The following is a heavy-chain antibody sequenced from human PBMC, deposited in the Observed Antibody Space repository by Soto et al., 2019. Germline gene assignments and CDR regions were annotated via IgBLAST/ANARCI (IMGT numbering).Heavy chain of an antibody. CDR1: GFTFSSYA. Sequence: GGSLRLSCAASGFTFSSYAMHWVRQAPGKGLEWVAVISYDGSNKYYADSVKGRFTISRDNSKNTLYLQMNSLRAEDTAVYYCARDQRDSSGRGYFDYWGQGTLVTV. D-gene: IGHD6-19*01. CDR3: ARDQRDSSGRGYFDY. V-gene: IGHV3-30-3*01. CDR2: ISYDGSNK. J-gene: IGHJ4*02.